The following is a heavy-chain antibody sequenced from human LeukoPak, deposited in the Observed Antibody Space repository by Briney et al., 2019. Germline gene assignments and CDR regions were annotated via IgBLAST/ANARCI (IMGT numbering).Heavy chain of an antibody. Sequence: ASVKVSCKVSGYTLTELSMHWVRRAPGKGLEWMGGFDPEDGETIYAQKFQGRVTMTEDTSTDTAYIELSSLRSEDTAVYYCATILPSTYYFDYWGQGTLVTVSP. CDR2: FDPEDGET. V-gene: IGHV1-24*01. CDR1: GYTLTELS. J-gene: IGHJ4*02. D-gene: IGHD3-3*02. CDR3: ATILPSTYYFDY.